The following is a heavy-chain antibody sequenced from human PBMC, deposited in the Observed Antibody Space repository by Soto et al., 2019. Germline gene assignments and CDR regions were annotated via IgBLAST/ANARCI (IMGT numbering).Heavy chain of an antibody. CDR3: ARVLHRVAVVSGSGAFDI. V-gene: IGHV1-18*01. J-gene: IGHJ3*02. Sequence: GASVKVSCKASGYTFTSYGISWVRQAPGQGLEWMGWISAYNGNTNYAQKLQGRVTMTTDTSTSTAYMELRSLRSDDTAVYYCARVLHRVAVVSGSGAFDIWGQGTMVTV. CDR1: GYTFTSYG. CDR2: ISAYNGNT. D-gene: IGHD6-19*01.